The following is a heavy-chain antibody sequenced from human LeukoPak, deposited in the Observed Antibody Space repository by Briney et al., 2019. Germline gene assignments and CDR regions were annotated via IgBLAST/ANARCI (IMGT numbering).Heavy chain of an antibody. V-gene: IGHV4-38-2*02. D-gene: IGHD2-15*01. CDR1: GYSISSGYY. J-gene: IGHJ4*02. CDR2: IYHSGST. Sequence: PSETLSLTCTVSGYSISSGYYWGWIRQPPGKGLEWIGSIYHSGSTYYNPSLKSRVTISVDTSKNQFSLKLSSVTAADTAVYYCARVRSGGWYFDYWGQGTLVTVSS. CDR3: ARVRSGGWYFDY.